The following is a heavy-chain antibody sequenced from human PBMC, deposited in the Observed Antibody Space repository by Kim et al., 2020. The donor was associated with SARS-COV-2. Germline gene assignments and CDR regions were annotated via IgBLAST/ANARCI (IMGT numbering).Heavy chain of an antibody. V-gene: IGHV3-23*01. CDR1: GFTFSSYA. CDR2: ISGSGGST. Sequence: GGSLRLSCAASGFTFSSYAMSWVRQAPGKGLEWVSAISGSGGSTYYADSVKGRFTISRDNSKNTLYLQMNSLRAEDTAVYYCAKDLTRVRGVITHGFDYWGQGTLVTVSS. D-gene: IGHD3-10*01. J-gene: IGHJ4*02. CDR3: AKDLTRVRGVITHGFDY.